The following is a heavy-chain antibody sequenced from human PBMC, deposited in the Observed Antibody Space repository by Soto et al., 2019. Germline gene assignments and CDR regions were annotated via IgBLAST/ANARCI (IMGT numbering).Heavy chain of an antibody. CDR2: ITTSDDIT. CDR3: TKGDSSGYFDPSSGYSTPDH. J-gene: IGHJ5*02. D-gene: IGHD3-3*01. Sequence: EVQLFESGGGLVEPGESLRLSCAASGFIFKDFAMSWVRQAPGKGLEWVSTITTSDDITYSADSVRGRFTISRDNSANTLFLQMSSLRADDTATYYCTKGDSSGYFDPSSGYSTPDHWGQGTLVTVSS. CDR1: GFIFKDFA. V-gene: IGHV3-23*01.